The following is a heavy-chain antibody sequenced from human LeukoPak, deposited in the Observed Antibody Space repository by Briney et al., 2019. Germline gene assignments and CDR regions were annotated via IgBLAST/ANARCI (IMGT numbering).Heavy chain of an antibody. CDR1: GFTFSGNG. Sequence: GGSLRLSCAASGFTFSGNGMHWVRRAPGKGLEWVSYISSSGSTVYYADSVRGRVTISRDNTKNSLYLQMSSLRAEDTAVYYCARASTVNLRYFYYYMDVWGKGTTVTVSS. J-gene: IGHJ6*03. D-gene: IGHD4-11*01. CDR2: ISSSGSTV. CDR3: ARASTVNLRYFYYYMDV. V-gene: IGHV3-48*04.